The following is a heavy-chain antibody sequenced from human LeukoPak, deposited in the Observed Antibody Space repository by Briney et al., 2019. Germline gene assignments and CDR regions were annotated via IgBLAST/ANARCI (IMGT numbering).Heavy chain of an antibody. Sequence: GGSLRLSCAASGFTFSSYAMSWVRQAPGKGLEWVSAISGSGGSTYYADSVKGRFTISRDNSKNTLYLQMNSLRAEDTAVYYCAKDGSGDILTGQEAFDIWGQGTMVTVSS. CDR2: ISGSGGST. J-gene: IGHJ3*02. D-gene: IGHD3-9*01. CDR1: GFTFSSYA. V-gene: IGHV3-23*01. CDR3: AKDGSGDILTGQEAFDI.